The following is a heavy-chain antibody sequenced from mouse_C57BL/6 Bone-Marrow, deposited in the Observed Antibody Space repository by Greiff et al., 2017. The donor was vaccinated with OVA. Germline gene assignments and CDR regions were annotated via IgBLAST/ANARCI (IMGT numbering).Heavy chain of an antibody. CDR2: IDPSDSYT. CDR1: GYTFTSYW. CDR3: ARGYYVHEDY. J-gene: IGHJ2*01. Sequence: QVQLQQPGAELVMPGASVKLSCKASGYTFTSYWMHWVKQRPGQGLEWIGEIDPSDSYTTYNQKFKGKSTLTVDKSSSTASMQLSSLTSEDAAVYYCARGYYVHEDYWGQGTTLTVSS. D-gene: IGHD1-1*01. V-gene: IGHV1-69*01.